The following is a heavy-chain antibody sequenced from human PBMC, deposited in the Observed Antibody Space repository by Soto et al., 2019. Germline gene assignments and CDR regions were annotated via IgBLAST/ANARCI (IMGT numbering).Heavy chain of an antibody. CDR1: GYTITSYY. J-gene: IGHJ4*02. CDR3: ARGGYSSSPRPYYFDY. V-gene: IGHV1-46*03. Sequence: GTSVKLSCKESGYTITSYYMHWLRQAPGQGLEWMGIINPSGGSTSYAQKFQGRVTMTRHTSTSTVYMELSSLRSEDTAVYYCARGGYSSSPRPYYFDYLGQGTLVTVSS. D-gene: IGHD6-6*01. CDR2: INPSGGST.